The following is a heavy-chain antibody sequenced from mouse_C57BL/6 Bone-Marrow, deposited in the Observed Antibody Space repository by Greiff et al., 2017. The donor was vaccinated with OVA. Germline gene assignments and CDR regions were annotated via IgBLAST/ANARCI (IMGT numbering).Heavy chain of an antibody. CDR3: ARARGAYYSNDYAMDY. CDR2: IYPRSGNT. CDR1: GYTFTSYG. V-gene: IGHV1-81*01. Sequence: VQLQESGAELARPGASVKLSCKASGYTFTSYGISWVKQRTGQGLEWIGEIYPRSGNTYYNEKFKGKATLTADKSSSTAYMELRSLTSEDSAVYFCARARGAYYSNDYAMDYWGQGTSVTVSS. J-gene: IGHJ4*01. D-gene: IGHD2-5*01.